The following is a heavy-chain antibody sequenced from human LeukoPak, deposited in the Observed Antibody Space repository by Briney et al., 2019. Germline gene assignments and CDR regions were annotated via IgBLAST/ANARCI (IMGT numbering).Heavy chain of an antibody. CDR2: IGTAGEI. CDR1: GSTFRSYD. Sequence: QAGGSLRLSCAASGSTFRSYDMHWVRQATGKGLEWVSGIGTAGEIYYPGSVKGRFTISRENAKNSLYLQMNSLRAGDTAVYYCARAAYSSTWYSRYFDLWGRGTLVTVSS. J-gene: IGHJ2*01. V-gene: IGHV3-13*01. CDR3: ARAAYSSTWYSRYFDL. D-gene: IGHD6-13*01.